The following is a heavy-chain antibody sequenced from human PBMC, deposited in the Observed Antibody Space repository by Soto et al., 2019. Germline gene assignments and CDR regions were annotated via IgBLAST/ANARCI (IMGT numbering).Heavy chain of an antibody. J-gene: IGHJ4*02. Sequence: DVNLLQSGGGSAQPGGSLRLSCATSGFTFSTYAMTWVRQVPGRGLQWVSTILPDETGFYTVSVKGRFTISRDNYRGIVYLQMNDPWVEDAAIYYCAKDRLPTSGQRFYFDSWGQGSLVTVSS. CDR3: AKDRLPTSGQRFYFDS. D-gene: IGHD2-15*01. V-gene: IGHV3-23*01. CDR2: ILPDETG. CDR1: GFTFSTYA.